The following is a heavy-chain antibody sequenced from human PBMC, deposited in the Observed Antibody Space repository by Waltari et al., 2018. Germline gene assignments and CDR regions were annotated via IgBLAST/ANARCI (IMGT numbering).Heavy chain of an antibody. Sequence: QVQLVQSGAEVKKPGASVKVSCKASGYTFTGHDMHWVRQAPGHGLEGRGQLNPNRVGTNYAQKFQGRFTMTRDTSISTAYMGLSRLRSDDTAVYYCARTWTGVGVDYWCQGTLVTVSS. CDR2: LNPNRVGT. J-gene: IGHJ4*02. V-gene: IGHV1-2*06. D-gene: IGHD3-16*01. CDR3: ARTWTGVGVDY. CDR1: GYTFTGHD.